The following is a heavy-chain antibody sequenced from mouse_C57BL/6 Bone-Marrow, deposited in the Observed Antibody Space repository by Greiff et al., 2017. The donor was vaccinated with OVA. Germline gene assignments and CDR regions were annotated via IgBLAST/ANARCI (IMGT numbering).Heavy chain of an antibody. D-gene: IGHD3-3*01. Sequence: EVHLVESGGGLVQPKGSLKLSCAASGFSFNTYAMNWVRQAPGKGLEWVARIRSKSNNYATYYADSVKDRFTISRDDSESMLYLQMNNLKTEDTAMYYCVRGTDYFDYWGQGTTLTVSS. CDR2: IRSKSNNYAT. CDR1: GFSFNTYA. CDR3: VRGTDYFDY. J-gene: IGHJ2*01. V-gene: IGHV10-1*01.